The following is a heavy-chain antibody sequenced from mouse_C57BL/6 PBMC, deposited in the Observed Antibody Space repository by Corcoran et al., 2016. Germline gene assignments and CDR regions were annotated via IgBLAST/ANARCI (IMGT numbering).Heavy chain of an antibody. Sequence: EVQLQQSGPELVKPGASVKISCKASGYTFTDYYMNWVKQSHGKSLEWIGDINPNNGGTSYNQKFKGKATLTVDKPSSTAYMELRSLTSEDSAVYYCARTHYYGSSHWYFDVWGTGTTVTVSS. V-gene: IGHV1-26*01. CDR2: INPNNGGT. CDR1: GYTFTDYY. D-gene: IGHD1-1*01. J-gene: IGHJ1*03. CDR3: ARTHYYGSSHWYFDV.